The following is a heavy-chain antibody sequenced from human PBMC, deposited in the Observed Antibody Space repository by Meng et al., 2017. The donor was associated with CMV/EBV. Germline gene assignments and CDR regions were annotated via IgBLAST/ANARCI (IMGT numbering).Heavy chain of an antibody. D-gene: IGHD6-13*01. J-gene: IGHJ4*02. V-gene: IGHV4-39*07. CDR2: IYYSGST. CDR3: ARDGYGALGFDF. CDR1: GGSISSSSYY. Sequence: GPLRLSCTVSGGSISSSSYYWGWIRQPPGKGLEWIGSIYYSGSTYYNPSLKSRVTMSVDTSKNQFSLKLSSVTAADTAVYYCARDGYGALGFDFWGQGTLVTVSS.